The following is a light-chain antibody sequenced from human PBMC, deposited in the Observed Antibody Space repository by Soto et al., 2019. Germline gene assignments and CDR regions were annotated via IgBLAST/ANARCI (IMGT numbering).Light chain of an antibody. CDR2: DAS. Sequence: DIQMTQSPSTLSASVGDRVTITCRASQSISSWLAWYQQKPGKAPKLLIYDASNLETGVPSRFSGSGSGTDFTFTISSLQPEDIATYYCQQYDNLPFGPGTKVDIK. V-gene: IGKV1-33*01. CDR3: QQYDNLP. CDR1: QSISSW. J-gene: IGKJ3*01.